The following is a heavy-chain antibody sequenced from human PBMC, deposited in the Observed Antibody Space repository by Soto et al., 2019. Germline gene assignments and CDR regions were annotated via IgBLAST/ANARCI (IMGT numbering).Heavy chain of an antibody. CDR1: GFSFGDYA. CDR2: IRGKAYGGTT. J-gene: IGHJ6*02. Sequence: GGSLRLSCTASGFSFGDYAMSWFRQAPGKGLEWVGFIRGKAYGGTTEYAASVKGRFTISRDDSNSIAYLQMNRLKTEDTAVYYCTMYSSGWSYHYYYYGMDVWGQGTTVTVSS. D-gene: IGHD6-19*01. CDR3: TMYSSGWSYHYYYYGMDV. V-gene: IGHV3-49*03.